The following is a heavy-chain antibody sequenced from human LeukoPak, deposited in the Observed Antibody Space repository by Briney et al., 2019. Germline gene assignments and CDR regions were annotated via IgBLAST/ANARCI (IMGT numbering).Heavy chain of an antibody. V-gene: IGHV1-69*13. D-gene: IGHD3-16*02. Sequence: GASVKVSCKASGGTFISYAISWVRQAPGQGLEWMGGIIPIFGTANYAQKFQGRVTITADESTSTAYMELSSLRSEDTAVYYCARAYDYVWGSYRSHLDYWGQGTLVTVSS. CDR2: IIPIFGTA. CDR3: ARAYDYVWGSYRSHLDY. CDR1: GGTFISYA. J-gene: IGHJ4*02.